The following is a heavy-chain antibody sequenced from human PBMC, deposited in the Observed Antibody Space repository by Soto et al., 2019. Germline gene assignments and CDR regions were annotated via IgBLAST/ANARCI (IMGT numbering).Heavy chain of an antibody. CDR1: GFSFSDAW. Sequence: EVQLVESGGGLVKPRGSLRLSCAASGFSFSDAWMTWVRQAPGAGLEWVGRIKSKTDGGTTDYAAPVKGRFTISRDASKTTLHLEMNSLKTEDTAVYYCTTDPHSTGTKYWGQGTLVTVSS. CDR2: IKSKTDGGTT. J-gene: IGHJ4*02. D-gene: IGHD1-1*01. V-gene: IGHV3-15*01. CDR3: TTDPHSTGTKY.